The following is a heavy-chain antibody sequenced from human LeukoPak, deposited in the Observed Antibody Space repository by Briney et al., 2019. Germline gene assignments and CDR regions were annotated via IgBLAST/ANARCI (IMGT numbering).Heavy chain of an antibody. CDR3: ARGRVVRGVPYYFDY. D-gene: IGHD3-10*01. J-gene: IGHJ4*02. CDR2: ISYDGSNK. V-gene: IGHV3-30-3*01. CDR1: GFTLSSYA. Sequence: GGSLRLSCAASGFTLSSYAMHWVRQAPGKGLEWVAVISYDGSNKYYADSVKGRFTISRDNSKNTLYLQMNSLRAEDTAVYYCARGRVVRGVPYYFDYWGQGTLVTVSS.